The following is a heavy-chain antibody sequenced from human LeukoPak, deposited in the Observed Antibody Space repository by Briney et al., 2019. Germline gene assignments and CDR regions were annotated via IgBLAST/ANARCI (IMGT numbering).Heavy chain of an antibody. V-gene: IGHV4-4*07. CDR2: IYTSGST. D-gene: IGHD5-18*01. J-gene: IGHJ4*02. CDR1: GGSISSYY. Sequence: PSETLSLTCSVSGGSISSYYWSWIRQPAGKGLEWIGRIYTSGSTNYNPSLRRGVTMPVDTSKNQFSLKLSSVTAADTAVYYCARGGYSYGSFIDYWGQGTLVTVSS. CDR3: ARGGYSYGSFIDY.